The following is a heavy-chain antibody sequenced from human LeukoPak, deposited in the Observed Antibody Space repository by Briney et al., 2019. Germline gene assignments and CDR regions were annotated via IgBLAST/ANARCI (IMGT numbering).Heavy chain of an antibody. J-gene: IGHJ6*04. CDR2: INHSGST. CDR3: ARERISAGVRGVIHGMDV. Sequence: SETLSLTCAVYGGSFSGYYWSWIRQPPGQGLEWIGEINHSGSTNYNASLKSRVTISVDTSKNQFSLKLSSVTAADTAVYYCARERISAGVRGVIHGMDVWGKGTTVTVSS. V-gene: IGHV4-34*01. D-gene: IGHD3-10*01. CDR1: GGSFSGYY.